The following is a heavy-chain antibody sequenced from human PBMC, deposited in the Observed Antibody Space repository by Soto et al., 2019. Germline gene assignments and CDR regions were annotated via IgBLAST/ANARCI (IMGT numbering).Heavy chain of an antibody. CDR2: IRNKPNGHTT. D-gene: IGHD2-21*02. CDR1: GFTFSGHY. Sequence: EVQLVESGGGLVQPGGSLRLSCEGSGFTFSGHYMDWVRQAPGKGLGWLGRIRNKPNGHTTAYAASGKGRFTISRDDSKNLVYLQMNSLKSEDTALYYCSTTVITAPLFEYWGQGTLVAVSS. V-gene: IGHV3-72*01. CDR3: STTVITAPLFEY. J-gene: IGHJ4*02.